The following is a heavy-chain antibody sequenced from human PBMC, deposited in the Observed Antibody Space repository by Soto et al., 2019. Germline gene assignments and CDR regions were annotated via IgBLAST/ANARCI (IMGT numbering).Heavy chain of an antibody. J-gene: IGHJ3*02. CDR2: INPNSGGA. D-gene: IGHD1-1*01. Sequence: ASVKVCCKASGYTFTGYYMHWVRQAPGQGLEWMGWINPNSGGANYAEKVQGRVTMTRDTSISTAYMGLSRLRSDDTAVYYCARDRATGTTRGAFDIWGQGTMVTVSS. V-gene: IGHV1-2*02. CDR1: GYTFTGYY. CDR3: ARDRATGTTRGAFDI.